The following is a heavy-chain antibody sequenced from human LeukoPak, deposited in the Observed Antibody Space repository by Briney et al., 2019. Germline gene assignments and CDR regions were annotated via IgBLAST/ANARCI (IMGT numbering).Heavy chain of an antibody. CDR2: IYYSGNT. CDR1: GGPISRYY. V-gene: IGHV4-59*01. CDR3: ARDFYAAGWFDY. Sequence: SETLSLTCTISGGPISRYYWSWIRQPPGKRLEFIGYIYYSGNTYYNPSLESRVTISLDTSTNQFSLKLSSVTAADTAVYYCARDFYAAGWFDYWGQGTLVTVSS. D-gene: IGHD2/OR15-2a*01. J-gene: IGHJ4*02.